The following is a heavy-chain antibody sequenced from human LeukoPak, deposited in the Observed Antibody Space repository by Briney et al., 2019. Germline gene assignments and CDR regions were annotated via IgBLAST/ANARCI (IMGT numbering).Heavy chain of an antibody. D-gene: IGHD3-22*01. V-gene: IGHV3-23*01. CDR2: ITGGGGRT. J-gene: IGHJ4*02. Sequence: GGSLRLSCAASGFTFSSSGMHWVRQAPGKGLECVSAITGGGGRTYYAASMEGRFTISRDNSKNTLYLQMNSLRAEDTAVYYCATNTYSRSPEYGGKGTLVTVSS. CDR1: GFTFSSSG. CDR3: ATNTYSRSPEY.